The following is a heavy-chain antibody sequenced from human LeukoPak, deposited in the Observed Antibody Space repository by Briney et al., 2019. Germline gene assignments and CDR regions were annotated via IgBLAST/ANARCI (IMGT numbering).Heavy chain of an antibody. Sequence: PGGSLRLSCAASGFTFSSYAMSWVRQAPGKGLEWVSAISGSGGSTYYADSVKGRFTISRDNSKNTLYLQMNSLRAEDTAVYYCAKGVWDIVVVPAARNYWGQGTLVTVSS. CDR3: AKGVWDIVVVPAARNY. V-gene: IGHV3-23*01. CDR1: GFTFSSYA. CDR2: ISGSGGST. D-gene: IGHD2-2*01. J-gene: IGHJ4*02.